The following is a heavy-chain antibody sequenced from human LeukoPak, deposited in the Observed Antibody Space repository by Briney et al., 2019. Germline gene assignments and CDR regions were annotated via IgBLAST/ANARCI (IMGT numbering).Heavy chain of an antibody. J-gene: IGHJ4*02. V-gene: IGHV4-38-2*02. Sequence: PSETLSLTCAVSGYSISSGYYWGWIRQPPGKGLEWIGSIYHSGSTYYNPSLKSRVTISVDTSKNQFSLKLSSVTAADTAVYYCARDRPRGGGSYGYLDYWGQGTLVTVSS. CDR3: ARDRPRGGGSYGYLDY. CDR1: GYSISSGYY. CDR2: IYHSGST. D-gene: IGHD1-26*01.